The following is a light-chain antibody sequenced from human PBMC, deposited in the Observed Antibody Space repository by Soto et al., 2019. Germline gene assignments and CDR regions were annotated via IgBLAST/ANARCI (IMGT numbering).Light chain of an antibody. CDR3: QQRNYWPIT. Sequence: EIVLTQSPATLSLSPGERATLSCRASQSISSYLAWYQQKPGQAPRLLIYDAFNRATAIPARFSGSGSGTDFTLTISSLEPEDFAVYYCQQRNYWPITVGQGTRLEIK. CDR2: DAF. V-gene: IGKV3-11*01. J-gene: IGKJ5*01. CDR1: QSISSY.